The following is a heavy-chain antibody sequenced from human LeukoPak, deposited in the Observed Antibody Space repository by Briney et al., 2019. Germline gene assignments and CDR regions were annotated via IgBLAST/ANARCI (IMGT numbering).Heavy chain of an antibody. Sequence: PSETLSLTCSVSGGSVSSSNFYWGWVRQAPGKGLEWIGSFYFSGSSFHNPSLKSRVLMSGDKSKNHLSLKLRSVTAADTAVYYCAERGVGPTTDAFDIWGRGTMVIVSS. CDR1: GGSVSSSNFY. CDR2: FYFSGSS. J-gene: IGHJ3*02. V-gene: IGHV4-39*07. D-gene: IGHD1-26*01. CDR3: AERGVGPTTDAFDI.